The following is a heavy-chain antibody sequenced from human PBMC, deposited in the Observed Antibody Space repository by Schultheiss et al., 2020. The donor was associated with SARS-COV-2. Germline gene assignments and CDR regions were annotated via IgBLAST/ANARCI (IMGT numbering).Heavy chain of an antibody. CDR2: IYYTGTP. D-gene: IGHD2-15*01. Sequence: SETLSLTCTVSGGSISSSNYYWGWIRQPPGKGLEWIGNIYYTGTPYYSPSLKSRVTMSVNTSKDQFSLNLGSVTAADTAVYYCARAFSGGIYYVAFDIWGQGTMVTVSS. CDR3: ARAFSGGIYYVAFDI. V-gene: IGHV4-39*01. CDR1: GGSISSSNYY. J-gene: IGHJ3*02.